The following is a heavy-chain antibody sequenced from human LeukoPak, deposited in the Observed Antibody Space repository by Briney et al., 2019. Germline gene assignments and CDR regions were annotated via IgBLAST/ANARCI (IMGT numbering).Heavy chain of an antibody. CDR2: INHGGDT. CDR3: GSNKYPVQAFDI. CDR1: GGSFSDYY. Sequence: SETLSLTCAVSGGSFSDYYWSWIRQPPGKGLEWIGEINHGGDTNYNSSLQSRVSLSVDTSRNQFSLMLSSVTAADTGVYYCGSNKYPVQAFDIWGQGTMVTVSS. J-gene: IGHJ3*02. V-gene: IGHV4-34*01. D-gene: IGHD1/OR15-1a*01.